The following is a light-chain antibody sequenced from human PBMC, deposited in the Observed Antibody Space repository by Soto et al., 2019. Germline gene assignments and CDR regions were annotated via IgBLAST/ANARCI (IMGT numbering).Light chain of an antibody. CDR2: DVS. CDR1: SSDVGGYNY. J-gene: IGLJ2*01. Sequence: QSALTQPASVSGSPGQSITISCTGTSSDVGGYNYVSWYQQHPGKAPKLMIYDVSNRPSGVSNRFSGSKSGHTASLTISGLQAEDEADYYCSSYTTSGSLVFGGGTKLTVL. V-gene: IGLV2-14*01. CDR3: SSYTTSGSLV.